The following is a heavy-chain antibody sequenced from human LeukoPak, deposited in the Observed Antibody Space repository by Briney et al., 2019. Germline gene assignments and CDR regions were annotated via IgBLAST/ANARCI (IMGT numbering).Heavy chain of an antibody. V-gene: IGHV3-74*01. D-gene: IGHD5-24*01. J-gene: IGHJ4*02. CDR3: ARLYLPATRFDY. CDR2: IDSDGNST. Sequence: GGSLRLSCAASGFTFSSYWMHWVRQAPGKGLVWVSRIDSDGNSTSYADSVKGRFTISRDNAKSTLYLQMNSLRAEDTAVYYCARLYLPATRFDYWGQGTLVTVSS. CDR1: GFTFSSYW.